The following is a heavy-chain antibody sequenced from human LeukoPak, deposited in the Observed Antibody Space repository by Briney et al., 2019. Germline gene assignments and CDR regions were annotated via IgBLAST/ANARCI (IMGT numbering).Heavy chain of an antibody. D-gene: IGHD3-3*01. CDR1: GYTFTSYY. CDR3: AREAMNQERQVVIIHYYYYYGMDV. Sequence: ASVKVSCKASGYTFTSYYMHWVRQAPGQGLEWMGIINPSGGSTSYAQKFQGRVTMTRDTSTSTVYMELSSLRSEDTAVYYCAREAMNQERQVVIIHYYYYYGMDVWGQGTTVTVSS. J-gene: IGHJ6*02. V-gene: IGHV1-46*01. CDR2: INPSGGST.